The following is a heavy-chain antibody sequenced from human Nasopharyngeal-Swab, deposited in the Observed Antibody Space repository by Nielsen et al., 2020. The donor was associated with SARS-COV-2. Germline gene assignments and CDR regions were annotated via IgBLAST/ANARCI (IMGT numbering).Heavy chain of an antibody. J-gene: IGHJ4*02. CDR1: GGSISSSNW. D-gene: IGHD5-12*01. V-gene: IGHV4-4*02. CDR3: ARVGYSGYDYPLYFDY. Sequence: LRETLSLTCAVSGGSISSSNWWSWVRQPPGKGLEWIGEIYHSGSTNYNPSLKSRVTISVDKSKNQFSLKLSSVTAADTAVYYCARVGYSGYDYPLYFDYWGQGTLVTVSS. CDR2: IYHSGST.